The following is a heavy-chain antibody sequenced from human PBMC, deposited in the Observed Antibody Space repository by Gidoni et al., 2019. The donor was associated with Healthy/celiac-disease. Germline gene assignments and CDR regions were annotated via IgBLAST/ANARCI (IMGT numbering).Heavy chain of an antibody. Sequence: GRGGECGGGLVQGGGCLGRCGGGAGGTVRSNYLSWVRQAPGQGTAWVSVLYSGCRTYYAASVTGRFPLSRDTPKNTLYLHMNPLRAADPAVYYCATLTYYAFDILGHGTMVTVPS. CDR1: GGTVRSNY. CDR2: LYSGCRT. J-gene: IGHJ3*02. CDR3: ATLTYYAFDI. D-gene: IGHD7-27*01. V-gene: IGHV3-66*01.